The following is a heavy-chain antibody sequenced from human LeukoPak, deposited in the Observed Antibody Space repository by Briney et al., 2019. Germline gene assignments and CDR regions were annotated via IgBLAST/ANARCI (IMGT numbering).Heavy chain of an antibody. V-gene: IGHV3-23*01. J-gene: IGHJ4*02. D-gene: IGHD2-2*01. CDR2: ISGSGGST. Sequence: GGSLRLSCAASGCTFSSYAMSWVRQAPGKGLEWVSAISGSGGSTYYADSVKGRFTISRDNSKNTLYLQMNSLRAEDTAVYYCAKVMDDIVVVPAAIGIDYWGQGTLVTVSS. CDR3: AKVMDDIVVVPAAIGIDY. CDR1: GCTFSSYA.